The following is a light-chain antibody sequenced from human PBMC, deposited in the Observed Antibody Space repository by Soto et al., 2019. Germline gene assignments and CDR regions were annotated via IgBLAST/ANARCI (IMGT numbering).Light chain of an antibody. V-gene: IGLV3-21*04. CDR1: NIGSKS. Sequence: SYELTQPPSVSVAPGKTARITCGGNNIGSKSVHWYQQKPGQAPVLVIYYXSDRPSGIPXXFSGSNSGNTATLTISRVEAXXXXXYYCQVWDSSSDHYVFGTGTKLTVL. J-gene: IGLJ1*01. CDR3: QVWDSSSDHYV. CDR2: YXS.